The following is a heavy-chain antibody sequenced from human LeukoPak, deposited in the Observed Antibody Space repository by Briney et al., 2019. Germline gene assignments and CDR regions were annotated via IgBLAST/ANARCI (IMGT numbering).Heavy chain of an antibody. CDR2: ISGSGGST. Sequence: GGSLRLTCAASGFTFSSYGVSWVRQAPGKGLEWVSAISGSGGSTYYADSVKGRFTISRDESKNTLYLQMNSLRAEDTAVYYCAIPGSAHYPAPFDFWGQGALVTVSS. CDR1: GFTFSSYG. D-gene: IGHD3-22*01. V-gene: IGHV3-23*01. CDR3: AIPGSAHYPAPFDF. J-gene: IGHJ4*02.